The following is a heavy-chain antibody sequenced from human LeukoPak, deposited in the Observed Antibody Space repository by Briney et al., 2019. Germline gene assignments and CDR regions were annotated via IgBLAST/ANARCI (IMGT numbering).Heavy chain of an antibody. CDR2: ISYDGINT. Sequence: GRSLRLSCAASGFTFSSYAMHWVRQAPGKGLEWVAVISYDGINTYFADSVKGRFTISRDNSKNTLYLQMSSLRAEDTAVYYCAKGWRSGYDGRVNWFDPWGQGILVTVSS. CDR3: AKGWRSGYDGRVNWFDP. CDR1: GFTFSSYA. J-gene: IGHJ5*02. D-gene: IGHD5-12*01. V-gene: IGHV3-30*04.